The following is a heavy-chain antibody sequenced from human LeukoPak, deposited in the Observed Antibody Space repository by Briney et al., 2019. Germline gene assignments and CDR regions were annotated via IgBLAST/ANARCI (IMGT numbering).Heavy chain of an antibody. CDR3: ARGAGYNYPYYFDY. J-gene: IGHJ4*02. D-gene: IGHD5-24*01. CDR1: GFILSNYA. V-gene: IGHV3-23*01. CDR2: IGGFGGST. Sequence: GGSLRLSCAASGFILSNYAMSWVRQAPGKGLEWVSAIGGFGGSTDYADSVKGRFTISRGNSKNTLYLQMNSLRAEDTVVYYCARGAGYNYPYYFDYWGQGTLVTVSS.